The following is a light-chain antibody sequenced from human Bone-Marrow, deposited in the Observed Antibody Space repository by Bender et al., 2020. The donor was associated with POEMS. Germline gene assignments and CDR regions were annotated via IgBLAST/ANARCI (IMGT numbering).Light chain of an antibody. CDR3: ASYTTSNTWV. J-gene: IGLJ3*02. Sequence: QSALTQPASVFASPGQSITISCSGTSSDVGGYNFVPWYQHHPDKAPKLLIYDVSNRPSGISSRFSGSKSGNTASLTISGLQAEDEADYYCASYTTSNTWVFGGGTKLTVL. CDR1: SSDVGGYNF. V-gene: IGLV2-14*03. CDR2: DVS.